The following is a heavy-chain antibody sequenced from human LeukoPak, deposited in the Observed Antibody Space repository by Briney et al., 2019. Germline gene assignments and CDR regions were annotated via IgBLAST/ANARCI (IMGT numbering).Heavy chain of an antibody. D-gene: IGHD2-8*01. V-gene: IGHV4-39*07. CDR2: IYYSGST. CDR3: AREVPWGCTNGVCYTDYYYYMDV. J-gene: IGHJ6*03. CDR1: GGSISSSSYY. Sequence: SETLSLTCTVSGGSISSSSYYWGWIRQPPGKGLEWIGSIYYSGSTYYNPSLKSRVTISVDTSKNQFSLKLSSVTAADTAVYYCAREVPWGCTNGVCYTDYYYYMDVWGKGTTVTVSS.